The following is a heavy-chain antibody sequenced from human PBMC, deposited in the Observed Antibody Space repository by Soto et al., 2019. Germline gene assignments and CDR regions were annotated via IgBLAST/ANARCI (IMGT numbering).Heavy chain of an antibody. D-gene: IGHD4-17*01. V-gene: IGHV3-48*01. CDR3: ARDLNYGLFDY. J-gene: IGHJ4*02. CDR2: ISSSSSTI. Sequence: EVQLVESGGGLVQPGGSLRLSCAAAGFTFSSYSMNWVRQAPGKGLEWVSYISSSSSTIYYAESVKGRFTISRDNAKNSLYVQMTSLRAADTAVYYCARDLNYGLFDYWGQGTRVTGSP. CDR1: GFTFSSYS.